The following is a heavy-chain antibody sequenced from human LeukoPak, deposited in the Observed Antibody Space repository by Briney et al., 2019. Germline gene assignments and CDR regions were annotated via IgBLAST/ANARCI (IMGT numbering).Heavy chain of an antibody. Sequence: PSETLSLTCAVSGGSFSGYYWSWIRQPPGKGLEWIGEINHSGSTNYDPSLKSRVTISVDTSKNQFSLKLSSVTAADTAVYYCASSGRMTTVTTAFHYWGQGTLVTVSS. D-gene: IGHD4-17*01. V-gene: IGHV4-34*01. J-gene: IGHJ4*02. CDR1: GGSFSGYY. CDR3: ASSGRMTTVTTAFHY. CDR2: INHSGST.